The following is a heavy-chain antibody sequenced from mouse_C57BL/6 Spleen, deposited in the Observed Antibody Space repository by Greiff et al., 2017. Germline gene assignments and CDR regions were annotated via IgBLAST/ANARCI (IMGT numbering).Heavy chain of an antibody. CDR1: GFNIKDYY. J-gene: IGHJ4*01. Sequence: EVQLQESGAELVKPGASVKLSCTASGFNIKDYYMHWVKQRTEQGLEWIGRIDPEDGETKYAPKFPGKATITADTSSNTAYLQLSSLTSEDTAVYYCASYEYDGYYAMDYWGQGASVTVSS. CDR2: IDPEDGET. CDR3: ASYEYDGYYAMDY. D-gene: IGHD2-4*01. V-gene: IGHV14-2*01.